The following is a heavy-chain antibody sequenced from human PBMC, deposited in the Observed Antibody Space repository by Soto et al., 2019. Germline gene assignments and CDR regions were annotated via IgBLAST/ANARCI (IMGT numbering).Heavy chain of an antibody. D-gene: IGHD4-17*01. V-gene: IGHV4-39*01. CDR3: VRRDYNLPDEGDWFDP. CDR2: VFYNGGT. J-gene: IGHJ5*02. Sequence: SETLSLTCTVSRGSIGTSSYYWGWIRQPPGKGLEWIGSVFYNGGTLYNPSLQSRLTISVDPSKNQFSLKMNSVTAADTAVYYCVRRDYNLPDEGDWFDPWGPGILVTVSS. CDR1: RGSIGTSSYY.